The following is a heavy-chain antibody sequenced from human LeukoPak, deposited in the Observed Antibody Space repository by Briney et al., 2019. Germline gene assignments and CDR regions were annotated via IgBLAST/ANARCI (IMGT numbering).Heavy chain of an antibody. CDR2: IYWDDDK. D-gene: IGHD6-13*01. J-gene: IGHJ4*02. CDR3: AHRTVAGPFDY. V-gene: IGHV2-5*02. Sequence: SGPTLVKPTQTLTLTCTFSGFSLSSSGVNVGWIRQPPGKALEWLALIYWDDDKRYSPSLKSRLTIAEGTFKNQVVLTVTNVDPTDTGTYHCAHRTVAGPFDYWGQGALVTVSS. CDR1: GFSLSSSGVN.